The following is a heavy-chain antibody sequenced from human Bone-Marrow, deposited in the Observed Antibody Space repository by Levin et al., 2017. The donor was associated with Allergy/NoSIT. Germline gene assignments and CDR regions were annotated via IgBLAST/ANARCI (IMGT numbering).Heavy chain of an antibody. D-gene: IGHD2-15*01. CDR2: IKQDGSET. CDR1: GFTFNSYW. V-gene: IGHV3-7*04. J-gene: IGHJ4*02. Sequence: GESLKISCAASGFTFNSYWMSWVRQAPGKGLEWVANIKQDGSETYYADSVKGRLTISRDNAKKSVYLQMNSLRAEDTAVYYCARPLGYCSGGSCFPFEYWGQGTLVTVSS. CDR3: ARPLGYCSGGSCFPFEY.